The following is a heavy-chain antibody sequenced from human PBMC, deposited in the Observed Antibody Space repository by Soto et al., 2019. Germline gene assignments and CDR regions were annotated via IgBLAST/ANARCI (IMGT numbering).Heavy chain of an antibody. CDR1: GYTFTSYG. V-gene: IGHV1-18*01. J-gene: IGHJ4*02. CDR3: ARVGVGLAAPRVWPY. D-gene: IGHD6-13*01. Sequence: SVKVSCKASGYTFTSYGISWVRQAPGQGLEWMAWINPYNGNTKYAEKFLGRVTVTTDTSTATAYMEVRSLTSDDTAVFYCARVGVGLAAPRVWPYWGEGTPVTVSS. CDR2: INPYNGNT.